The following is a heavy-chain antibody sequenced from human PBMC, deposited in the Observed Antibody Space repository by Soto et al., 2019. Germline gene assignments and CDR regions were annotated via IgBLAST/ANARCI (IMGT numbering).Heavy chain of an antibody. D-gene: IGHD5-18*01. CDR2: IVVGSGNT. CDR1: GFTFTSSA. J-gene: IGHJ6*02. Sequence: SVKVSCKASGFTFTSSAVQWVRQARGQRLEWIGWIVVGSGNTNYAQKFQERVTITRDMSTSTAYMELSSLRSEDTAVYYCAADRSSYGYDYYGMDVWGQGTTVTVSS. V-gene: IGHV1-58*01. CDR3: AADRSSYGYDYYGMDV.